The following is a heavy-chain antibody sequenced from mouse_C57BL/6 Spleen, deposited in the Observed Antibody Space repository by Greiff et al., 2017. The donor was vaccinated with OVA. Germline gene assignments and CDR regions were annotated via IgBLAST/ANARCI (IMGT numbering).Heavy chain of an antibody. J-gene: IGHJ3*01. D-gene: IGHD4-1*01. CDR3: ARDLTGGGFAY. CDR2: ISDGGSYT. Sequence: EVQGVESGGGLVKPGGSLKLSCAASGFTFSSYAMSWVRQTPEKRLEWVATISDGGSYTYYPDNVKGRFTISRDNAKNNLYLQMSHLKSEDTAMYYCARDLTGGGFAYWGQGTLVTVSA. V-gene: IGHV5-4*01. CDR1: GFTFSSYA.